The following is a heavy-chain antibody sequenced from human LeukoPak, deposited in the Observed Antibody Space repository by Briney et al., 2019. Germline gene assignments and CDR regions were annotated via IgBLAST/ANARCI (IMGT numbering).Heavy chain of an antibody. V-gene: IGHV3-23*01. Sequence: PGGSLRLSCAASGFIFSNYGMNWVRQAPGKGLEWVAAISASGSATSYADSVRGRFTISRDNSKNTLYLQMNSLRAEDTAVYYCVPRSRGMDVWGQGTTVIVSS. J-gene: IGHJ6*02. CDR3: VPRSRGMDV. CDR1: GFIFSNYG. CDR2: ISASGSAT. D-gene: IGHD3-10*01.